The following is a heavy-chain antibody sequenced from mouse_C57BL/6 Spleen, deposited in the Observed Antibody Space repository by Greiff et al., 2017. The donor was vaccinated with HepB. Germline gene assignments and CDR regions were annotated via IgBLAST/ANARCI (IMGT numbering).Heavy chain of an antibody. J-gene: IGHJ1*03. V-gene: IGHV1-22*01. CDR1: GYTFTDYN. CDR2: INPNNGGT. CDR3: AMTYYGSSLSYWYFDV. D-gene: IGHD1-1*01. Sequence: EVQLQQSGPELVKPGASVKMSCKASGYTFTDYNMHWVKQSHGKSLEWIGYINPNNGGTSYNQKFKGKATLTVNKSSSTAYMALRSLTSEDSAVYYCAMTYYGSSLSYWYFDVWGTGTTVTVSS.